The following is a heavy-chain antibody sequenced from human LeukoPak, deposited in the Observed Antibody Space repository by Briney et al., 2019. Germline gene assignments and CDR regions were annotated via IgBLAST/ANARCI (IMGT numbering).Heavy chain of an antibody. J-gene: IGHJ4*02. V-gene: IGHV4-59*01. CDR3: ARENPSGYYNRPIDY. D-gene: IGHD3-22*01. Sequence: SETLSLICTVSGASISSYNWSWIRQPPGKGLEWIGDIYYSGSIKYNPSLKSRVTMSVDTSKNQFSLKLSSVTAADTAIYYCARENPSGYYNRPIDYWGQGTLVTVSS. CDR2: IYYSGSI. CDR1: GASISSYN.